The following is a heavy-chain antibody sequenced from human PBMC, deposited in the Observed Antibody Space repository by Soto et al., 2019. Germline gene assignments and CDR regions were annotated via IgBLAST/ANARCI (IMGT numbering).Heavy chain of an antibody. CDR3: TTVEVLWFGDVVYFDY. D-gene: IGHD3-10*01. Sequence: EVQLVESGGGLVKPGGSLRLSCAASGFTFSNVWMNWVRQPPGKGLECVGRIKSKTDGGTTDYAAPVKGRFTISRDDSKNTLYLQMNSLKTEDTAVYYCTTVEVLWFGDVVYFDYWGQGTLVTVSS. V-gene: IGHV3-15*07. CDR1: GFTFSNVW. CDR2: IKSKTDGGTT. J-gene: IGHJ4*02.